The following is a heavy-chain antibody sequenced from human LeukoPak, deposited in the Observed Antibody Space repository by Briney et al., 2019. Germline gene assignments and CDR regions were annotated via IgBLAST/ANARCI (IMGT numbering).Heavy chain of an antibody. J-gene: IGHJ3*02. V-gene: IGHV3-30*04. D-gene: IGHD3-22*01. Sequence: PGGSLRLSCAASGFTFSSYAMHWVRQAPGKGLDWAAVISYDGSNKYYADSVKGRFTISRDNSKNTLYLQMNSLRAEDTAVYYCARDRKYYDSSGYYAFDIWGQGTMVTVSS. CDR1: GFTFSSYA. CDR2: ISYDGSNK. CDR3: ARDRKYYDSSGYYAFDI.